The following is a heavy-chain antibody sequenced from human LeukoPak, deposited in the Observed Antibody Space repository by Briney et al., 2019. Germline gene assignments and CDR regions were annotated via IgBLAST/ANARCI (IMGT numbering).Heavy chain of an antibody. J-gene: IGHJ4*02. V-gene: IGHV4-31*03. CDR2: ISDSGST. D-gene: IGHD3-22*01. Sequence: SETLSLTCSVSSASIGTGGYYWSWIRQHPEKGLEFIGFISDSGSTYYSPSLESRMTISVDRSKNHFSLRLSSVTAADTAVYFCARSDDSGYYFDFWGQGTLVIVSS. CDR1: SASIGTGGYY. CDR3: ARSDDSGYYFDF.